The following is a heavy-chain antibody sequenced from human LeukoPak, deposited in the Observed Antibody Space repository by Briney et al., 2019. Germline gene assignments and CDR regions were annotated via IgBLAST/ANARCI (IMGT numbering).Heavy chain of an antibody. CDR1: GYIFTSYW. D-gene: IGHD4-17*01. Sequence: GASLQISCKGSGYIFTSYWIGWVRQLPGKGLEWMGIIYPGDSDTRYSPSFQGQVTISADKSISTAYLQWSSLKASDTAMYYCARQTLIYGDYDYWGQGTLVTVSS. J-gene: IGHJ4*02. V-gene: IGHV5-51*01. CDR3: ARQTLIYGDYDY. CDR2: IYPGDSDT.